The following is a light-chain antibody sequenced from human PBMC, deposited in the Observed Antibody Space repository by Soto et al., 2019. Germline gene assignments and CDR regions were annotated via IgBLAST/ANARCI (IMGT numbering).Light chain of an antibody. CDR1: QSVSSSY. Sequence: EIVLTQSPGTLSLSPGERATLSCRASQSVSSSYLAWYQQKLGQAPRLLIYGSSGRATGIPDRFSGSGSGTDFTLTISRLEPEDFAVYYCQQYGSSPHTFGQGTKLVIK. V-gene: IGKV3-20*01. CDR3: QQYGSSPHT. CDR2: GSS. J-gene: IGKJ2*01.